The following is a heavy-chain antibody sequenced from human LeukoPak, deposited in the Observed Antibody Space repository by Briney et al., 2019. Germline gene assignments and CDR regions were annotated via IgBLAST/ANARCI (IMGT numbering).Heavy chain of an antibody. J-gene: IGHJ4*02. V-gene: IGHV3-30-3*01. Sequence: GRSLRLSCAASGFTFSSYAMHWVRQAPGKGLEWVAVISYDGSNKYYADSVKGRFTISRDNSKNTLYLQMNSLRAEDTAVYYCARGPHALTGGYWGRGTLVTVSS. D-gene: IGHD2-8*01. CDR1: GFTFSSYA. CDR3: ARGPHALTGGY. CDR2: ISYDGSNK.